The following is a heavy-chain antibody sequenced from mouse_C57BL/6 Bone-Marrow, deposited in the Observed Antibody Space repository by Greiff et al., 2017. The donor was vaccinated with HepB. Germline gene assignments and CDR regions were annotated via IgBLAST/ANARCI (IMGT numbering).Heavy chain of an antibody. CDR2: INYDGSST. Sequence: EVKLVESEGGLVQPGSSMKLSCTASGFTFSDYYMAWVRQVPEKGLEWVANINYDGSSTYYLDSLKSRFIISRDNAKNILYLQMSSLKSEDTATYDCARDAHRYYYGSSYHYAMDYWGQGTSVTVSS. J-gene: IGHJ4*01. CDR1: GFTFSDYY. D-gene: IGHD1-1*01. CDR3: ARDAHRYYYGSSYHYAMDY. V-gene: IGHV5-16*01.